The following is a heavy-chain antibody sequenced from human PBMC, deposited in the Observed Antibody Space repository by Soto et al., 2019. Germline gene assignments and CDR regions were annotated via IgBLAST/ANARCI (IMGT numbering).Heavy chain of an antibody. Sequence: QVQLQESGPGLVKPSQTLSLTCTVSGGSVSSGSYYWSWIRQHPGKGLEWIGYIYYSGTTYNNPSLKGRATILIDTSKNQFSLRLSSVTAADTAVYYCARMFDYGLRYFDHWGRGTLVTVSS. CDR3: ARMFDYGLRYFDH. D-gene: IGHD4-17*01. J-gene: IGHJ2*01. CDR1: GGSVSSGSYY. V-gene: IGHV4-31*03. CDR2: IYYSGTT.